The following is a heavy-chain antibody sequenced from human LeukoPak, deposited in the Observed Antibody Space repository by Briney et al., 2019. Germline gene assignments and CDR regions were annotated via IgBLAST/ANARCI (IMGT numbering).Heavy chain of an antibody. D-gene: IGHD3-10*01. V-gene: IGHV3-30-3*01. CDR2: ISYDGSNK. CDR3: ARQPSWFGETIFDY. Sequence: GGSLRLSCAASGFTFSSYAMHWVRQAPGKGLEWVAVISYDGSNKYYADSVKGRFTISRDNSKNTLYLQMNSLRAEDTAVYYCARQPSWFGETIFDYSGQGTLVTVSS. CDR1: GFTFSSYA. J-gene: IGHJ4*02.